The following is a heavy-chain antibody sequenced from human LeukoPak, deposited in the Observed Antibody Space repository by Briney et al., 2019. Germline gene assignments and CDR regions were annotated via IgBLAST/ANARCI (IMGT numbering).Heavy chain of an antibody. Sequence: SETLSLTCTVSGGSISSSSYYWGWIRQPPGKGLEWIASIYYSGSTYYNPSLKSRVTISVDTSKNQFSLKLSSVTAADTDVYYCARLIQGYSSGWGQGTLVTVSS. CDR1: GGSISSSSYY. V-gene: IGHV4-39*01. J-gene: IGHJ4*02. D-gene: IGHD6-19*01. CDR3: ARLIQGYSSG. CDR2: IYYSGST.